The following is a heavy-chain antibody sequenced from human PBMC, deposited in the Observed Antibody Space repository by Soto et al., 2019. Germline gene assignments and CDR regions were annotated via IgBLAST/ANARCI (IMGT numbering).Heavy chain of an antibody. J-gene: IGHJ4*02. CDR1: EFTFSTYA. CDR3: ASGAAFYYDTSRY. D-gene: IGHD3-22*01. V-gene: IGHV3-30-3*01. Sequence: GGSLRLSCAASEFTFSTYAMSWVRQAPGKGLEWVAVMSPGGNSQYYADSVKGRFTISRDTSKSTLYLQMTSLRPEDTAVYYCASGAAFYYDTSRYWGQGTLVTVSS. CDR2: MSPGGNSQ.